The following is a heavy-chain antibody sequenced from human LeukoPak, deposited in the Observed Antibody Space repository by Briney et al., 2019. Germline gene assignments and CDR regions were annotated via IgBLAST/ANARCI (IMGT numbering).Heavy chain of an antibody. CDR3: ASLGITGTFDY. Sequence: GGSLRLSCAASGFTFSSYGMHWVRQAPGKGLEWVAVISYDGSNKYYADSVKGRFTISRDNAKNSLYLQMNSLRAEDTAVYYCASLGITGTFDYWGQGTLVTVSS. D-gene: IGHD1-7*01. V-gene: IGHV3-30*03. J-gene: IGHJ4*02. CDR2: ISYDGSNK. CDR1: GFTFSSYG.